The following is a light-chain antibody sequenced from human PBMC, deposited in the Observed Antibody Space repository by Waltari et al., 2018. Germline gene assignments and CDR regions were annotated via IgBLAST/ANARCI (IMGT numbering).Light chain of an antibody. J-gene: IGKJ2*01. Sequence: DIQMTQSPSTLSASVGDRVTITCRASQSFSTWLAWYQQKPGKPPRLLIYKASTLDSGVPARFSGSGSGSEYTLTSSSLQAEDVAVYYCQQYYTTLYTFGQGTKVDIK. CDR2: KAS. V-gene: IGKV1-5*03. CDR3: QQYYTTLYT. CDR1: QSFSTW.